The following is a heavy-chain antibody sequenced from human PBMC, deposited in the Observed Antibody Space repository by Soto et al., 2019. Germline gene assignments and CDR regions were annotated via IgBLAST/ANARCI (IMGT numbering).Heavy chain of an antibody. CDR1: GFTFSSYE. D-gene: IGHD5-12*01. V-gene: IGHV3-48*03. Sequence: PGGSLRLSCAASGFTFSSYEMNWVRQAPGKGLEWVSYISSGGSNIYYSDSVKGRFTISRDNAKNSLDLQMNSLRAEDTAVYYCARDRWARYSGYHWHFDHWGQGT. J-gene: IGHJ4*02. CDR2: ISSGGSNI. CDR3: ARDRWARYSGYHWHFDH.